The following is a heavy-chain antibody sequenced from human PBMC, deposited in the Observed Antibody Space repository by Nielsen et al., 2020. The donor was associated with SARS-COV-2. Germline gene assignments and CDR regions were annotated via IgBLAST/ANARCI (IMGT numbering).Heavy chain of an antibody. V-gene: IGHV4-59*01. J-gene: IGHJ5*02. CDR3: ASTFTGAAAGTWWFDP. CDR2: IYYSGST. Sequence: SETLSLTCSISGGSMNFFYWSWIRQPPGKGLEWIGYIYYSGSTNYNPSLKSRVTISVDTSKNQFSLKLSSVTAADTAVYYCASTFTGAAAGTWWFDPWGQGTLVTVSS. CDR1: GGSMNFFY. D-gene: IGHD6-13*01.